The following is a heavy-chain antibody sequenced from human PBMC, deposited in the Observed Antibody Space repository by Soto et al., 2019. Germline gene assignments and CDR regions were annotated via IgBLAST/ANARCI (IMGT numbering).Heavy chain of an antibody. D-gene: IGHD6-6*01. CDR1: GYTFTSYY. Sequence: ASVKVSCKASGYTFTSYYMHWVRQAPGQGLEWMGIINPSGGSTSYAQKFQGRVTMTRDTSTSTVYMELSSLRSKDTAVYYCAREASIAARGDAFDIWGQGTMVTVSS. V-gene: IGHV1-46*03. CDR3: AREASIAARGDAFDI. J-gene: IGHJ3*02. CDR2: INPSGGST.